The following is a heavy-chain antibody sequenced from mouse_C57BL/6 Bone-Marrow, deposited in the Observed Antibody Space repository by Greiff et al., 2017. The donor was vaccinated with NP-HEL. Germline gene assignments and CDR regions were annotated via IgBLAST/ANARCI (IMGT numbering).Heavy chain of an antibody. CDR2: ISNLAYSI. CDR3: ARHNGTPYWYFDV. Sequence: DVKLQESGGGLVQPGGSLKLSCAASGFTFSDYGMAWVRQAPRKGPEWVAFISNLAYSIYYADTVTGRFTISRENAKNTLYLEMSSLRSEDTAMYYCARHNGTPYWYFDVWGTGTTVTVSS. D-gene: IGHD1-1*01. V-gene: IGHV5-15*01. J-gene: IGHJ1*03. CDR1: GFTFSDYG.